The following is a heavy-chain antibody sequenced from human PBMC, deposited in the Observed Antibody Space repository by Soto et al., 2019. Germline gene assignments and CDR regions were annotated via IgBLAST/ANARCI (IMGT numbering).Heavy chain of an antibody. J-gene: IGHJ4*02. V-gene: IGHV3-9*01. CDR1: GFTFDDYA. CDR3: AKDNSPSIAARSFDY. Sequence: EVQLVESGGGLVQPGRSLRLSCAASGFTFDDYAMHWVRQAPGKGLEWVLGISWNSGSIGYADSVKGRFTISRDNAKNSLYLQMNSLRAEDTALYYCAKDNSPSIAARSFDYWGQGTLVTVSS. D-gene: IGHD6-6*01. CDR2: ISWNSGSI.